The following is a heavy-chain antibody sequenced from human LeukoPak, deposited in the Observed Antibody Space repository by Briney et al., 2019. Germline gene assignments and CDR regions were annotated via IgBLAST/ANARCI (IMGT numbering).Heavy chain of an antibody. Sequence: GGSLRLSCAASGSSFSSYGMHWVGQAPGKGLEWVAVIWSDGSSKHYADSVKGRFTISRGNSKNTLYLQMNSLRAEDTALYYCARGQPPSYYDMDAWGQGTTVTVSS. V-gene: IGHV3-33*01. CDR1: GSSFSSYG. D-gene: IGHD6-13*01. CDR2: IWSDGSSK. J-gene: IGHJ6*02. CDR3: ARGQPPSYYDMDA.